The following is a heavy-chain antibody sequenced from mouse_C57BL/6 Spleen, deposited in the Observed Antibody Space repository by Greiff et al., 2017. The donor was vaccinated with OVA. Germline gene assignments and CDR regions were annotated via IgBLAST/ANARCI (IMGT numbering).Heavy chain of an antibody. V-gene: IGHV1-69*01. J-gene: IGHJ1*03. Sequence: QVQLQQPGAELVMPGASVKLSCKASGYTFTSYWMHWVKQRPGQGLEWIGEIDPSDSYTNYNQKFKGKSTLTVDKSSSTAYMQLSSLTSEDSAVYDCARSYSNYGWYFDVWGTGTTVTVSS. CDR1: GYTFTSYW. D-gene: IGHD2-5*01. CDR3: ARSYSNYGWYFDV. CDR2: IDPSDSYT.